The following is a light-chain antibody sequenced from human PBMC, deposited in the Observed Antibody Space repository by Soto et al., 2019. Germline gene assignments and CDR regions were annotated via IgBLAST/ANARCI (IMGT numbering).Light chain of an antibody. CDR2: DVS. CDR1: SSDVGGYNY. CDR3: SSYTSSSTLVV. Sequence: LTQPASVSGSPGQSITISCTGTSSDVGGYNYVSWYQQHPGKAPKLMIYDVSNRPSGVSNRFSGSKSGNTASLTISGLQAEDEADYYCSSYTSSSTLVVFGTGTKATVL. V-gene: IGLV2-14*01. J-gene: IGLJ1*01.